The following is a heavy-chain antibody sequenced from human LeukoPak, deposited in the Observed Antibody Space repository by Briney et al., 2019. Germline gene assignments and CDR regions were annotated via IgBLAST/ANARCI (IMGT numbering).Heavy chain of an antibody. D-gene: IGHD3-22*01. CDR1: GFTFSGSA. Sequence: GGSLRLSCAASGFTFSGSAIHWVRQAPGKGLEWVAVIWYDGSNKYYADSVKGRFTISRDNSKNTLYLQMNSLRAEDTAVYYCAREWYDSSGYYPLDYWGQGTLVTVSS. CDR2: IWYDGSNK. V-gene: IGHV3-33*08. J-gene: IGHJ4*02. CDR3: AREWYDSSGYYPLDY.